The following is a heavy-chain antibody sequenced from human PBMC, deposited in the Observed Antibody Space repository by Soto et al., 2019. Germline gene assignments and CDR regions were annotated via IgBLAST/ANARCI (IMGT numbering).Heavy chain of an antibody. CDR2: ISYDGSNK. CDR3: AKDTWSIAAPLDY. D-gene: IGHD6-6*01. Sequence: GGSLRLSCAASGFTFSSYGMHWVRQAPGKGLEWVAVISYDGSNKYYADSVKGRFTISRDNSKNTLYLQMNSLRAEDTAVYYCAKDTWSIAAPLDYWGQGTLVTVSS. CDR1: GFTFSSYG. V-gene: IGHV3-30*18. J-gene: IGHJ4*02.